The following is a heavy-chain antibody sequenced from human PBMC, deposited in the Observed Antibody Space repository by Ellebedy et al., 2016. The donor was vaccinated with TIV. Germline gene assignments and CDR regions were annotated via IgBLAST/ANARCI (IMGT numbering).Heavy chain of an antibody. CDR3: ARFSGSFGGFDY. D-gene: IGHD1-26*01. V-gene: IGHV5-10-1*01. J-gene: IGHJ4*02. CDR1: GYSFTSYW. Sequence: GESLKISCTGSGYSFTSYWITWVRQQSGKGLESMGRIDPGDSYTSYSPSFQGHVTISADKSSSTAYLQWSSLKASDTALYYCARFSGSFGGFDYWGQGTLVTVSS. CDR2: IDPGDSYT.